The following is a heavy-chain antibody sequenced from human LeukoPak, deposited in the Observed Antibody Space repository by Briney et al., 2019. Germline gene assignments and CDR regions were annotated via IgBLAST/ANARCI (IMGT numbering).Heavy chain of an antibody. CDR1: GGSISSYY. Sequence: SETLSLTCTVSGGSISSYYWSWIRQPPGKGLEWIGYIYYSGSTNYNPSLKSRVTISVDTSKNQFSLKLSSVTAADTAVYYCARGRTTVVTKKTYWYFDLWGRGTLVTVSS. V-gene: IGHV4-59*12. J-gene: IGHJ2*01. CDR3: ARGRTTVVTKKTYWYFDL. D-gene: IGHD4-23*01. CDR2: IYYSGST.